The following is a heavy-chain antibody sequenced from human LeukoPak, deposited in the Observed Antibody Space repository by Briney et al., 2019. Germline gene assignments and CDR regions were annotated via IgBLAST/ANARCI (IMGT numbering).Heavy chain of an antibody. V-gene: IGHV4-61*02. Sequence: PSQTLSLTCTVSGGSISSGSYYWSWIRQPAGKGLEWTGRIYTSGSTNYNPSLKSRVTISVDTSKNQFSLKLSSVTAADTAVYYCAGITGGGPPSYYYYMDVWGKGTTVTVSS. CDR3: AGITGGGPPSYYYYMDV. CDR1: GGSISSGSYY. CDR2: IYTSGST. D-gene: IGHD2-15*01. J-gene: IGHJ6*03.